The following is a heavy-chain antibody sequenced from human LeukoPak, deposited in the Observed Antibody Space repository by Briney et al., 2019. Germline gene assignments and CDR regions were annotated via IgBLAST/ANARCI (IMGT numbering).Heavy chain of an antibody. V-gene: IGHV1-18*01. CDR3: ARSLWDYDPSDY. Sequence: ASVKVSCKASGYTFSSYGISWVRQAPGQGLEWMGWISGYNGYTHYAQKLQGRVTMTTDTSTSTAYMELRSLRSDDTAVYYCARSLWDYDPSDYWGQGTLVTVSS. CDR1: GYTFSSYG. J-gene: IGHJ4*02. CDR2: ISGYNGYT. D-gene: IGHD2-21*01.